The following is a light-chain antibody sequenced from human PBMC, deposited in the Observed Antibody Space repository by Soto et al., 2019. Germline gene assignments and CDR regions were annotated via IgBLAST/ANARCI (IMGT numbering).Light chain of an antibody. V-gene: IGKV1-39*01. CDR1: QTISTY. J-gene: IGKJ2*01. CDR2: DAS. Sequence: IRMTQSPSSFSASTGDRVTITCRASQTISTYLNWYQQKPGKAPRLLIYDASSLLSGVPSRFSGSGSGTDFTLTIASLQPEDFSTYYCQQSDSTPYTFGQGTKVEI. CDR3: QQSDSTPYT.